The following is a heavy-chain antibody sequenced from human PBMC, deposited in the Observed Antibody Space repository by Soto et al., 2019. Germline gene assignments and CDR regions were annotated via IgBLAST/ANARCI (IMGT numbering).Heavy chain of an antibody. CDR2: ISRRRGST. D-gene: IGHD2-2*01. CDR3: AKPLRRCSSTSCFPEDV. Sequence: PGGPLRLSCAASGFTFSSYAMSWVRQALRKGLEWVSAISRRRGSTYYADSLKGRFTISRDNSKNTLYLQMNSLRAEDTAVYYCAKPLRRCSSTSCFPEDVWGQGTTVTVSS. J-gene: IGHJ6*02. V-gene: IGHV3-23*01. CDR1: GFTFSSYA.